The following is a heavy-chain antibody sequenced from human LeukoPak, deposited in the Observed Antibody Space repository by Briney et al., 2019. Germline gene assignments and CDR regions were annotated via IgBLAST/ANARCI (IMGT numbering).Heavy chain of an antibody. CDR3: ARAPHFYYYMDV. Sequence: SETLSLTCTVSGGSISSYFWIWIRQPPGKALEWIGYIYYTGSTNYNPSLKSRVTISVDTSKNQFSLKLSSGTAADTALYYCARAPHFYYYMDVWGKGTTVTVSS. CDR1: GGSISSYF. V-gene: IGHV4-59*01. CDR2: IYYTGST. J-gene: IGHJ6*03.